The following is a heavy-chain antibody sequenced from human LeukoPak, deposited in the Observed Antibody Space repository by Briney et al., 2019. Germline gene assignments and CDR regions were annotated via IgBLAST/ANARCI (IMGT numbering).Heavy chain of an antibody. CDR2: IYYSGST. J-gene: IGHJ4*02. CDR3: ASMSSSWQFDY. V-gene: IGHV4-59*12. D-gene: IGHD6-13*01. CDR1: GGSITSYY. Sequence: SETLSLTCTVSGGSITSYYWSWIRQPPGKGLEWIGYIYYSGSTNYNPSLNSQFTISVDTSKNQFSLKLSSVTAADTAVYYCASMSSSWQFDYWGQGTLVTVSS.